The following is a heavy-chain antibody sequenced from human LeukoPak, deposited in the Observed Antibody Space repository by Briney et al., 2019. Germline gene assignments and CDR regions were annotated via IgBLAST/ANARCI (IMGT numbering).Heavy chain of an antibody. Sequence: SQTLSLTCAVSGGSISSGGYSWSWIRQPPGKGLEWIGCIFHSGSAYFNPSLKGRVTVSVDRSKNQFSLRLTSVTAADTAVYYCARGTSNWYFDYWGQGTLVTVSS. J-gene: IGHJ4*02. CDR3: ARGTSNWYFDY. CDR2: IFHSGSA. V-gene: IGHV4-30-2*01. D-gene: IGHD6-13*01. CDR1: GGSISSGGYS.